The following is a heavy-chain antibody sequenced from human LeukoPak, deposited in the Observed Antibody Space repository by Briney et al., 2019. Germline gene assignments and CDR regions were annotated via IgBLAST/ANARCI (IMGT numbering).Heavy chain of an antibody. D-gene: IGHD1-1*01. CDR3: AKGGGTWAFDI. CDR1: DFTFAAYT. Sequence: GSLILSCAASDFTFAAYTMSWARQAPGKGPEWVSSIIHTGASTYYGDSVKGRFTISRDNAKNTLYLQMNSLRAEDTAVYYCAKGGGTWAFDIWGQGTMVTVSS. J-gene: IGHJ3*02. V-gene: IGHV3-23*01. CDR2: IIHTGAST.